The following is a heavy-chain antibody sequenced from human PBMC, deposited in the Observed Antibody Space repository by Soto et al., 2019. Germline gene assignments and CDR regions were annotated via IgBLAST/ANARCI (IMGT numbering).Heavy chain of an antibody. CDR3: ARDLWGYCGTDCYPLDV. J-gene: IGHJ6*02. D-gene: IGHD2-21*02. Sequence: SETLSLTCTVSGVSISRYYWSLTRQPPGKGLEWIGYMYNTGSTVYNPSFKSRVTISVDTSKNQFSLKLNSVTAADTAVYYCARDLWGYCGTDCYPLDVWGQGTTVTVSS. V-gene: IGHV4-59*01. CDR1: GVSISRYY. CDR2: MYNTGST.